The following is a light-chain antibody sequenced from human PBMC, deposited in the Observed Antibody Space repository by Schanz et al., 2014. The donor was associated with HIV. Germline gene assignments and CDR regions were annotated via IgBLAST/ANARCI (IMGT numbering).Light chain of an antibody. J-gene: IGLJ3*02. CDR2: NDY. Sequence: QSVLTQPPSASGAPGQRVTIACSGSYSNLGHDNVNWHQQLPGTAPKLLVYNDYQRPSGVPDRFSGSKSGTSASLAISGLRSEDEADYYCAAWDASLKGWVFGGGTKLTVL. V-gene: IGLV1-44*01. CDR1: YSNLGHDN. CDR3: AAWDASLKGWV.